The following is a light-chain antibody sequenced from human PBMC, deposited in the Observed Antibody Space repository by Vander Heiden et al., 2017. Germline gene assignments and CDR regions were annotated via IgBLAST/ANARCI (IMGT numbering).Light chain of an antibody. Sequence: DIQMTQSPYTLSASVGDRVTITCRASQSIGTWLAWYQQKPGKAPKLLSYDASFLESGVPSRFSGSGSGTEFTLTISSLQPDDFATYYCQQYDSYLWTFGQGTKVEI. CDR1: QSIGTW. J-gene: IGKJ1*01. CDR2: DAS. V-gene: IGKV1-5*01. CDR3: QQYDSYLWT.